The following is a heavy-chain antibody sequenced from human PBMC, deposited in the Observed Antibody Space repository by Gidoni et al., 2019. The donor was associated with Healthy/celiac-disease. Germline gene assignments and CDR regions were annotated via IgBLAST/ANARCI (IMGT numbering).Heavy chain of an antibody. CDR3: ARGDYDFWSFDY. J-gene: IGHJ4*02. CDR1: GYTFTSYY. Sequence: QVQRVQSGAEVKKPGASVKVSCKESGYTFTSYYMHWVRQAPGQGLEWMGRINPSGGSTSYAQKFKGRVTMTRDTSTSTVYMELSSLRSEDTAVYYCARGDYDFWSFDYWGQGTLVTVSS. D-gene: IGHD3-3*01. CDR2: INPSGGST. V-gene: IGHV1-46*03.